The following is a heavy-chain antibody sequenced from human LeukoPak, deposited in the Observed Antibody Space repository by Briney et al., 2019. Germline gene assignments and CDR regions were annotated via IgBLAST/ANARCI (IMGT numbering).Heavy chain of an antibody. CDR3: ARKVTTGYWFDP. J-gene: IGHJ5*02. D-gene: IGHD4-17*01. CDR2: MNANSGNT. CDR1: GYTFTSYD. Sequence: ASVKVSCKASGYTFTSYDINWVRQATGQGLEWMGWMNANSGNTGHAQKLQGRVTMTRNTSISTAYMELSSLRSEDTAVYYCARKVTTGYWFDPWGQGTLVTVSS. V-gene: IGHV1-8*01.